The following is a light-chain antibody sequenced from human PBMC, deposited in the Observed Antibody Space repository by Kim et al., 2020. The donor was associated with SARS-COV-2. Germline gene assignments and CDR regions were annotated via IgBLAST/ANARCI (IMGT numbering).Light chain of an antibody. J-gene: IGKJ4*01. V-gene: IGKV3-15*01. CDR1: QSVSSS. CDR3: QQYYSCSQRT. Sequence: SPGERAPLACRASQSVSSSFASYQQKPGPSPRLLIYDASTSSAAIPAIWIGIRSGAEVALPISSRRSEDFVVLYCQQYYSCSQRTFGRGTKVDIK. CDR2: DAS.